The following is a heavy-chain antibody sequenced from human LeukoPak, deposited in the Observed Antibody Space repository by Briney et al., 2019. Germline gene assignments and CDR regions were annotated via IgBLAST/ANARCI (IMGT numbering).Heavy chain of an antibody. CDR1: GYTFTGYY. V-gene: IGHV1-2*02. Sequence: ASVKVSCKASGYTFTGYYIHWVRQAPGQGLEWVGWINPNSGGTNFAQKFQGRFTMTRVTSTTTAYMELSSLRSDDTAVYYCARARMGSAYDYFDYWGQGTLVTVSS. D-gene: IGHD5-12*01. J-gene: IGHJ4*02. CDR3: ARARMGSAYDYFDY. CDR2: INPNSGGT.